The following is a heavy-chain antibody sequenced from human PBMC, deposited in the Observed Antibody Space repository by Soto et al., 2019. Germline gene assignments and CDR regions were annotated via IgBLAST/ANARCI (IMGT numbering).Heavy chain of an antibody. J-gene: IGHJ4*02. V-gene: IGHV1-18*01. Sequence: ASVKVSCKASGYTFTSYGISWVRQAPGQGLEWMGWISAYNGNTNYAQKLQGRVTMTTDTSTSTAYMELRSLRSDDTAVYYCARVGDRYSSSWYSLIDYWGQGTLVTVSS. D-gene: IGHD6-13*01. CDR1: GYTFTSYG. CDR3: ARVGDRYSSSWYSLIDY. CDR2: ISAYNGNT.